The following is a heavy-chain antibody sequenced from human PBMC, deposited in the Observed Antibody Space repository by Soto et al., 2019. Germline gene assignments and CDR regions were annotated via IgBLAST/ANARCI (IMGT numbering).Heavy chain of an antibody. D-gene: IGHD3-10*01. Sequence: QVRLLDSGGGVVQPGRSLRLSCVTSGFTFGNYGMRWVRQAPGKGLEWVAVIWYAGGNTSYADSVRGPFTISRDNSKNTVFLQRKSLRVEDTAVCYCARQRHNYRSGNHPFYYPGMEVWGQGPTVNVSS. CDR2: IWYAGGNT. J-gene: IGHJ6*02. CDR1: GFTFGNYG. V-gene: IGHV3-33*03. CDR3: ARQRHNYRSGNHPFYYPGMEV.